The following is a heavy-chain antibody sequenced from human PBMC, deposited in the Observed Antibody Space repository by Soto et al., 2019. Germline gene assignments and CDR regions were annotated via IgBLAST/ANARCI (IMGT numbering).Heavy chain of an antibody. D-gene: IGHD2-15*01. CDR1: GYTFTSYA. Sequence: ASVKVSCKASGYTFTSYAMHWVRQAPGQRLEWMGWINPDNGNTKYSQKFQGRVTFTSDTSASTAYMELSSLRSEDTAVYYCARSRIMDVWGQGATVTVSS. CDR3: ARSRIMDV. V-gene: IGHV1-3*01. J-gene: IGHJ6*02. CDR2: INPDNGNT.